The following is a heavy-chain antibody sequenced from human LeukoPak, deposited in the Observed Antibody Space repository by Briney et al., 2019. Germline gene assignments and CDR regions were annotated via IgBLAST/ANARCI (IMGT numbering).Heavy chain of an antibody. CDR3: AREGPLYGLNYYGMDV. V-gene: IGHV4-61*02. J-gene: IGHJ6*02. D-gene: IGHD4-17*01. CDR1: GGSISSGSYY. Sequence: PSQTLSLTCTVSGGSISSGSYYWSWIRQPAGKGLEWIGRIYTSGSTNYNPSLKSRVTISVDTSKNQFSLKLSSVTAADTAVYYCAREGPLYGLNYYGMDVWGQGTTVTVSS. CDR2: IYTSGST.